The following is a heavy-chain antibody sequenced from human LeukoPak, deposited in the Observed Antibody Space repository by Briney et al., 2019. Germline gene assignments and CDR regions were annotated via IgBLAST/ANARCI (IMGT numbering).Heavy chain of an antibody. Sequence: SETLSLTCTVSGGSISIYYWSWIRQPPGKGLEWIGYIYYSGSTNYNPSLKSRVTISVDTSKNQFSLKLSSVTAADTAVYYCARTITAAPYYYYYYGMDVWGQGTTVTVSS. CDR1: GGSISIYY. CDR3: ARTITAAPYYYYYYGMDV. CDR2: IYYSGST. D-gene: IGHD6-13*01. J-gene: IGHJ6*02. V-gene: IGHV4-59*01.